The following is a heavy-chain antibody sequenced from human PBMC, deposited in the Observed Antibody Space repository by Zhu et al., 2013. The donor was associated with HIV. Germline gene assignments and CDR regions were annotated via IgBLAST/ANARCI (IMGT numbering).Heavy chain of an antibody. D-gene: IGHD3-22*01. Sequence: QVQLVQSGAEVKKPGSSVKVSCKASGGTFSSYAISWVRQAPGQGLEWMGGIIPIFGTANYAQKFQGRVTITADKSTSTAYMELSSLRSEDTAVYYCASTTESYDSRWVGGLATYGMDVVGTKGPRSTVSS. V-gene: IGHV1-69*06. CDR1: GGTFSSYA. CDR2: IIPIFGTA. J-gene: IGHJ6*02. CDR3: ASTTESYDSRWVGGLATYGMDV.